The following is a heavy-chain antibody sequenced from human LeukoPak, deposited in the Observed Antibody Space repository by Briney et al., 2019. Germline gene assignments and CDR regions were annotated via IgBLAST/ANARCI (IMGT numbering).Heavy chain of an antibody. CDR1: GFTFINAW. J-gene: IGHJ4*02. CDR2: IKAKAHGGTI. V-gene: IGHV3-15*01. Sequence: GGSLRLPCAASGFTFINAWMAWVRQAPGKGLEWVGRIKAKAHGGTIEYAAPVKGRFTISRDDSKNTLYLQMNSLKTEDTAVYYCTTDGVGVEGATYDNWGQGTLVSVSS. CDR3: TTDGVGVEGATYDN. D-gene: IGHD1-26*01.